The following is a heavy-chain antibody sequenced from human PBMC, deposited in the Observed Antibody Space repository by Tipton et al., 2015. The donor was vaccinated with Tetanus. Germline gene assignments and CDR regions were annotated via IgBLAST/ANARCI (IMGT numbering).Heavy chain of an antibody. CDR1: GDSISRGGYF. CDR3: ARDQGGGRVVRLNWLDP. V-gene: IGHV4-31*03. D-gene: IGHD6-6*01. CDR2: IYYSGDT. J-gene: IGHJ5*02. Sequence: TLSLTCTVSGDSISRGGYFWNWIHQRPGEGPEGVGYIYYSGDTYYNPSLKSRVSMSVDTSKNQFSLNLTSVTAADTAVYYCARDQGGGRVVRLNWLDPWGQGTLVTVSS.